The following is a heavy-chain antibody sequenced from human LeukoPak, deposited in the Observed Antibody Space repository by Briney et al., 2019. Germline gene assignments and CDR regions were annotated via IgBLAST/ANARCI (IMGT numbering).Heavy chain of an antibody. Sequence: SETLSLTCTVSGGSISSYYWSWIRQPPGKGLEWIGYIYYSGSTNYNLSLKSRVTISVDTSKNQFSLKLSSVTAADTAVYYCARERQVVVAATTSSYYYYYGMDVWGQGTTVTVSS. J-gene: IGHJ6*02. CDR1: GGSISSYY. CDR3: ARERQVVVAATTSSYYYYYGMDV. D-gene: IGHD2-15*01. V-gene: IGHV4-59*01. CDR2: IYYSGST.